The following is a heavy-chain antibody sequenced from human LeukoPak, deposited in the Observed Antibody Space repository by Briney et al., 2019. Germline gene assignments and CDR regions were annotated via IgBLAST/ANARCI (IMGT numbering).Heavy chain of an antibody. Sequence: GESLKISCKGSGYSFTSYWIVWVRQMPGKGLEWMGIIYPGDSDTRYSPSFQGQVTISADKSISTAYLQWSSLKASDTAMYYCARREDYGGTTPRDYYYYGMDVWGQGTTVTVSS. J-gene: IGHJ6*02. D-gene: IGHD4-23*01. CDR1: GYSFTSYW. CDR2: IYPGDSDT. CDR3: ARREDYGGTTPRDYYYYGMDV. V-gene: IGHV5-51*01.